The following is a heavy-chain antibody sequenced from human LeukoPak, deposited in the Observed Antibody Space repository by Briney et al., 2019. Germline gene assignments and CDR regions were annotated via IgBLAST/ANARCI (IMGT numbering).Heavy chain of an antibody. V-gene: IGHV1-69*01. CDR1: GGTFSSYA. J-gene: IGHJ5*02. D-gene: IGHD2-2*01. Sequence: GASVKVSCKASGGTFSSYAISWVRQAPGQGLEWMGGVIPIFGTANYAQKFQGRVTITADESTSTAYMELSSLRSEDTAVYYCARAPIVVVPAAVQNWFDPWGQGTLVTVSS. CDR2: VIPIFGTA. CDR3: ARAPIVVVPAAVQNWFDP.